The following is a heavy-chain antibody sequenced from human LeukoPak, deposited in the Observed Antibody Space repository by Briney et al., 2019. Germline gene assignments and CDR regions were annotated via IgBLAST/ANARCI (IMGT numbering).Heavy chain of an antibody. J-gene: IGHJ6*03. V-gene: IGHV4-39*07. D-gene: IGHD1-14*01. Sequence: SETLSLTCTVSGGSISSSGYYWGWIRQPPGKGLEWIGNIYYVGSTYYNPSLNSRVTISVDTSKNQFSLKLSSVTAADTAVYYCARVPHPARTYYYYYYMDVWGKGTTVTVSS. CDR3: ARVPHPARTYYYYYYMDV. CDR2: IYYVGST. CDR1: GGSISSSGYY.